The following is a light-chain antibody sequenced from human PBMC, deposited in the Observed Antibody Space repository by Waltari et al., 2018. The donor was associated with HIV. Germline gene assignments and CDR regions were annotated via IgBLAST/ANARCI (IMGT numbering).Light chain of an antibody. CDR2: GAS. V-gene: IGKV3-20*01. Sequence: EIVLTQSPGTLSLSPGERATLSCRASQSVSSSYLAWYQPKPGQAPRLLIYGASSRATGIPDRFSGSGSGTEFTLTISRLEPEDFAVYYCQQYGGSPTYSFGPGTKLEIK. J-gene: IGKJ2*03. CDR3: QQYGGSPTYS. CDR1: QSVSSSY.